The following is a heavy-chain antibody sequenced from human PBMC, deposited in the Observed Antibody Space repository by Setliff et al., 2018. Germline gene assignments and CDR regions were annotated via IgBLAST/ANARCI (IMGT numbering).Heavy chain of an antibody. CDR2: ISGSGITI. D-gene: IGHD6-19*01. CDR3: AREGSIGWSQYFHH. V-gene: IGHV3-11*04. J-gene: IGHJ1*01. CDR1: GFSFSDYY. Sequence: PGGSLRLSCAASGFSFSDYYMSWVRQAPGKGLEWLSKISGSGITIFSADSVSGRFTISRDNAKNSLYLQMNNLRAEDTALYYCAREGSIGWSQYFHHWGQGTPVTVSS.